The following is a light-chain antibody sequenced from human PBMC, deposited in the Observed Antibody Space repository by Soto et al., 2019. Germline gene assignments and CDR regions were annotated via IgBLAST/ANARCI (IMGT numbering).Light chain of an antibody. CDR3: AAWDESLNGHVV. CDR2: SNN. Sequence: QSVLTQPPSASGAPGQRVTISCSGSSSNIGSNSVNWYQHFPGTAPKVVIYSNNQRPSGVPDRFSGSKSGTSASLAISGLQSDDEAYYFCAAWDESLNGHVVFGGGTKLTVL. CDR1: SSNIGSNS. J-gene: IGLJ2*01. V-gene: IGLV1-44*01.